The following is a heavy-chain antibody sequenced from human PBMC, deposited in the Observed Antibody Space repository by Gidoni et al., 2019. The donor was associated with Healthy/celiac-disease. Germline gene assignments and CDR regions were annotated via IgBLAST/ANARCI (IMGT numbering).Heavy chain of an antibody. J-gene: IGHJ4*02. D-gene: IGHD6-6*01. Sequence: QVQLVESGGGVVQPGRSLRLSFSASGFTFSSYGMHWVRQAPGKGLEWVAVIWYDGSNKYYADSVKGRFTISRDNSKNTLYLQMNSLRAEDTAVYYCARDHGSSSFDYWGQGTLVTVSS. V-gene: IGHV3-33*01. CDR1: GFTFSSYG. CDR3: ARDHGSSSFDY. CDR2: IWYDGSNK.